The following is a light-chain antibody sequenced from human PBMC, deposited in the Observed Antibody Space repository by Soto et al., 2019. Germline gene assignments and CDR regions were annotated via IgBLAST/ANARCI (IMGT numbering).Light chain of an antibody. CDR2: DVS. CDR1: SSDVGYYNY. J-gene: IGLJ3*02. CDR3: SSYTSSLTRV. Sequence: QSVLTQPASVSGSPGQSITISCTGTSSDVGYYNYVSWYQQHPGKAPKLMIYDVSNRPSGVSNRFSGSKSGNTASLTISGLQTEDEADYYCSSYTSSLTRVFGGGTKVTVL. V-gene: IGLV2-14*01.